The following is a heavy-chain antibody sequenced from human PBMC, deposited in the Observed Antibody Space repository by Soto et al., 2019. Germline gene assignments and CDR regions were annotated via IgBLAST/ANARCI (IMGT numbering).Heavy chain of an antibody. V-gene: IGHV3-9*01. D-gene: IGHD1-7*01. CDR3: AGWNYDY. J-gene: IGHJ4*02. CDR1: GFTFDDYA. CDR2: LTWNGEVL. Sequence: GGSLRLSCVASGFTFDDYAIHWVRQTPGKGLEWVSGLTWNGEVLGYADSVKGRFTISRDNGKNSLYLEMDSLRPEDTAQYYCAGWNYDYWGQGTQVTVSS.